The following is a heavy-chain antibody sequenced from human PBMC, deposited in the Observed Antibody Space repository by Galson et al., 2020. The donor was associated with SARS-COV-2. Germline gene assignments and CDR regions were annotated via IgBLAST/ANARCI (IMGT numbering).Heavy chain of an antibody. D-gene: IGHD3-10*01. V-gene: IGHV4-59*11. Sequence: SETLSLTCTVSGGSISSHYWSWIRQPPGKGLEWIGYINYSGMTNYNPSLKVRVTISVDTSKNQFSLTVTSVTAADTDVYYCARDDYYGSGNYYNNMDVWGKGTTVTVSS. J-gene: IGHJ6*03. CDR3: ARDDYYGSGNYYNNMDV. CDR2: INYSGMT. CDR1: GGSISSHY.